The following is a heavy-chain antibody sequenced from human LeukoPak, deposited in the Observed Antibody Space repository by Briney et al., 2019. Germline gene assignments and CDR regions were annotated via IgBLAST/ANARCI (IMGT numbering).Heavy chain of an antibody. J-gene: IGHJ3*02. CDR1: GGSISSSNW. D-gene: IGHD1-26*01. CDR2: IYYSGST. Sequence: SETLSLTCAVSGGSISSSNWWSWVRQPPGKGLEWIGYIYYSGSTNYNPSLKSRVTISVDTSKNQFSLKLSSVTAADTAVYYCARDKGIVGAQGIWGQGTMVTVSS. CDR3: ARDKGIVGAQGI. V-gene: IGHV4-4*02.